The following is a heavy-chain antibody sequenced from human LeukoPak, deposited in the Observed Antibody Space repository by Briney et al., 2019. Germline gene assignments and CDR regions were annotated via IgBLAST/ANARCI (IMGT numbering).Heavy chain of an antibody. CDR2: INHSGST. CDR3: ARGPSRLY. V-gene: IGHV4-34*01. CDR1: GGSFSGYY. Sequence: PSETLSLTCAVYGGSFSGYYWSWIRQPPGKGLEWIGEINHSGSTNYNPSLKSRVTISVDTSKNQFSLKLSSVTAADTAVYYCARGPSRLYWGRGTLVTVSS. J-gene: IGHJ4*02.